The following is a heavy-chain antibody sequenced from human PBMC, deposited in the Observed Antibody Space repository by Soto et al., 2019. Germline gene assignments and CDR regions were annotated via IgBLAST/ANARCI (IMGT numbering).Heavy chain of an antibody. Sequence: QVQLQQWGAGLLKPSETLSLNCAVYGGSFSGYYWSWIRQPPGKGLEWIGEINHRGSINYNPSLKGRVPMSVAXSXDXXSLKLISVTVADTAVFYFARGSRMRIPAASGRDYYYHGLDVWGQGTAVTVSS. J-gene: IGHJ6*02. CDR3: ARGSRMRIPAASGRDYYYHGLDV. V-gene: IGHV4-34*01. CDR1: GGSFSGYY. D-gene: IGHD2-15*01. CDR2: INHRGSI.